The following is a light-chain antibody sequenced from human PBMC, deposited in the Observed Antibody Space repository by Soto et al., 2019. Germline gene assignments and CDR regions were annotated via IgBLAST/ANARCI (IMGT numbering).Light chain of an antibody. CDR3: QQYDKWPPL. V-gene: IGKV3-15*01. Sequence: IVMTQSPATLFVSPGDTAPLSCRAGQTIYSNVAWYQQRPGQAPRLIIYRASSRDTGVPARFSGSGSGTEFTLTISSLQSEDFELYYCQQYDKWPPLFGQGTRLEIK. CDR2: RAS. CDR1: QTIYSN. J-gene: IGKJ5*01.